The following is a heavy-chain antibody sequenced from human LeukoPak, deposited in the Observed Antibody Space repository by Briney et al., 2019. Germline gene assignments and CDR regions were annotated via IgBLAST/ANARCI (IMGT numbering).Heavy chain of an antibody. CDR3: ARGFSRYYDFGDYYYMDV. Sequence: PSETLSLTCAVSGGSFSGYYWSWIRQPPGKGLEWIGEINHSGSTNYNPSLKSRVTISVDTSKNQFSLKLSSVTAADTAVYYCARGFSRYYDFGDYYYMDVWGKGTTVTVSS. J-gene: IGHJ6*03. D-gene: IGHD3-3*01. V-gene: IGHV4-34*01. CDR1: GGSFSGYY. CDR2: INHSGST.